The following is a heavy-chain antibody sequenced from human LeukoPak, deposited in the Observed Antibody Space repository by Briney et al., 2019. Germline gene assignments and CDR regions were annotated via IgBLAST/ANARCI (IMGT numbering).Heavy chain of an antibody. D-gene: IGHD2-2*02. Sequence: SVTLSLTCAVYGGSFSGYYWSWIRQPPGKGLEWIGEINHSGSTNYNPSLKSRVTLSVDTSKNQFSLKLRPVTAADTAVYYCARGSAIVVVPAATPGRGNWFDPWGQGTLVTVSS. J-gene: IGHJ5*02. CDR2: INHSGST. CDR1: GGSFSGYY. CDR3: ARGSAIVVVPAATPGRGNWFDP. V-gene: IGHV4-34*01.